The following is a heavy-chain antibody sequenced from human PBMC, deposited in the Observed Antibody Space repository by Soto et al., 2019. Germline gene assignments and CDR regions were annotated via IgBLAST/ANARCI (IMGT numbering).Heavy chain of an antibody. Sequence: PSETLSLTCTVSGGSISSYYWSWIRQPPGKGLEWIGYIYYSGSTNYNPSLKSRVTISVDTSKNQFSLKLSSVTAADTAVYYCARGDYGDPGYYYYYMDVWGKGTTVTVSS. CDR3: ARGDYGDPGYYYYYMDV. CDR2: IYYSGST. J-gene: IGHJ6*03. D-gene: IGHD4-17*01. V-gene: IGHV4-59*01. CDR1: GGSISSYY.